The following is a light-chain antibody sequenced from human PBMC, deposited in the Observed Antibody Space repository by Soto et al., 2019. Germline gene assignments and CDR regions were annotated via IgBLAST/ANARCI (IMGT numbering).Light chain of an antibody. CDR1: QSIGTW. Sequence: GDRVTITCRASQSIGTWLDWYQQKPGKAPKLLIYDASSLESGVPSRFSGSGSVTEVALTISTLQPDDFATYYCLQYKTYPRTFGQGTKVELK. CDR2: DAS. J-gene: IGKJ1*01. V-gene: IGKV1-5*01. CDR3: LQYKTYPRT.